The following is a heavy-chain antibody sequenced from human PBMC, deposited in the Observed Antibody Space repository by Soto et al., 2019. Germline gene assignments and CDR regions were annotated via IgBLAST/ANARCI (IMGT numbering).Heavy chain of an antibody. J-gene: IGHJ3*02. CDR2: IIPIFGTA. CDR1: GGTFSSYA. V-gene: IGHV1-69*13. Sequence: GASVKVSCKASGGTFSSYAISWVRQAPGQGLEWMGGIIPIFGTANYAQKFQGRVTITADESTSTAYMELSSLRPEDTAVYYCARGDLRNAFDIWGQGTMVTVSS. CDR3: ARGDLRNAFDI.